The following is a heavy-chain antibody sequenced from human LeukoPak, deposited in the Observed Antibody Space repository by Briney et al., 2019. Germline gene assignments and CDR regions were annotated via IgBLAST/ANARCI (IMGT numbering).Heavy chain of an antibody. J-gene: IGHJ4*02. Sequence: GGSLRLSXTASGFNFGDYAMSWVRQAPGKGLEWVGFTRSKAYGGTTEYAASVKGRFTISRDDSKSIAYLQMNSLKTEDTAVYYCTRGYSYDPFDYWGQGTLVTVSS. CDR3: TRGYSYDPFDY. D-gene: IGHD5-18*01. V-gene: IGHV3-49*04. CDR1: GFNFGDYA. CDR2: TRSKAYGGTT.